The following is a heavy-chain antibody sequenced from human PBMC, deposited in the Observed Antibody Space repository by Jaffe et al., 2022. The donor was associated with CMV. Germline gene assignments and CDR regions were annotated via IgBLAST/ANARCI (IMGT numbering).Heavy chain of an antibody. V-gene: IGHV3-23*04. CDR3: AKYYASGSYYHFDS. D-gene: IGHD3-10*01. CDR2: ISGSGGST. J-gene: IGHJ4*02. CDR1: GFTFNNFA. Sequence: EVQLVESGGNLVQPGGSLRLSCAASGFTFNNFAMSWVRQAPGKGLEWVSAISGSGGSTFYADSVRGRFTISRDNSKNTLYLQLKSLRAEDTAVYYCAKYYASGSYYHFDSWGQGTLVTVSS.